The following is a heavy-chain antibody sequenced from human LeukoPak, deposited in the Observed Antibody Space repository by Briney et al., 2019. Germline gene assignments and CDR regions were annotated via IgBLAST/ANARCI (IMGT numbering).Heavy chain of an antibody. Sequence: PSETLSLTCAVYGGSFSGYYWSWIRQPPGKGLEWIGYIYYSGSTNYNPSLKSRVTISVDTSKNQFSLKLSSVTAADTAVYYCARQGQFVVVPAAHRQNWFDPWGQGTLVTVSS. CDR3: ARQGQFVVVPAAHRQNWFDP. J-gene: IGHJ5*02. CDR1: GGSFSGYY. D-gene: IGHD2-2*01. CDR2: IYYSGST. V-gene: IGHV4-59*08.